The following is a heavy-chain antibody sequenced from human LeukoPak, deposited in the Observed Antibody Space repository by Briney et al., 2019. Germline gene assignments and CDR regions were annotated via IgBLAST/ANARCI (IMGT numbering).Heavy chain of an antibody. CDR2: IKEDGSEK. CDR1: GFTFSIYW. V-gene: IGHV3-7*01. D-gene: IGHD6-19*01. CDR3: ARDRAVAGLFDP. J-gene: IGHJ5*02. Sequence: GGSLRLSCEAPGFTFSIYWMSWVRQAPGKGLEWVANIKEDGSEKDYVDSVKGRFIISRDNVKNSLYLQMNSLRPEDTAMYYCARDRAVAGLFDPWGQGTLVTVSS.